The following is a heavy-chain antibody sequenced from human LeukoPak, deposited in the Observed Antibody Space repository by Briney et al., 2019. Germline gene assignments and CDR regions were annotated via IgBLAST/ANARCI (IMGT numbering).Heavy chain of an antibody. Sequence: SETLSLTCAVYGGSLSGYYWSWIRQPPGKGLEWIGEINHSGSTNYNPSLKSRVTISVDTSKNQFSLKLSSVTAADTAVYYCATLGTTFFMDVWGKGTTVTVSS. V-gene: IGHV4-34*01. D-gene: IGHD1-7*01. J-gene: IGHJ6*03. CDR3: ATLGTTFFMDV. CDR2: INHSGST. CDR1: GGSLSGYY.